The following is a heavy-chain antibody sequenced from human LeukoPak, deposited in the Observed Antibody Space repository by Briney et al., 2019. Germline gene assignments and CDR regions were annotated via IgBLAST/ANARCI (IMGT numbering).Heavy chain of an antibody. V-gene: IGHV3-33*01. Sequence: QSGGSLRLSCAASGFTFSNYGMHWVRQAPGKRLEWVAVIWYDGSNKYYADSVKGRFTISRDNSKNTLYLQMNSLRAEDTAVYYCAGNYGPYYFDYWGQGTLVTVSS. CDR2: IWYDGSNK. D-gene: IGHD3-10*01. J-gene: IGHJ4*02. CDR1: GFTFSNYG. CDR3: AGNYGPYYFDY.